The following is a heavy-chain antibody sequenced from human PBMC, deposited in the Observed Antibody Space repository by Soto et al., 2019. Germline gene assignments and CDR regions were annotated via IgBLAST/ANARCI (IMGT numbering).Heavy chain of an antibody. CDR2: IYYSGST. V-gene: IGHV4-31*03. D-gene: IGHD6-13*01. CDR1: GGSISSGGYY. CDR3: ARDRGPYSSPGTWFDP. J-gene: IGHJ5*02. Sequence: QVQLQESGPGLVKPSQTLSLTCTVSGGSISSGGYYWSWIRQHPGKGLEWIGYIYYSGSTYYNPSLKSRVTISVDTSKNQSSLKLSSVTAADTAVYYCARDRGPYSSPGTWFDPWGQGTLVTVSS.